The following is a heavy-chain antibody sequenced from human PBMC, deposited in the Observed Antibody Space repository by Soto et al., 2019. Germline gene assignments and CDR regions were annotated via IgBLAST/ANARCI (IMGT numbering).Heavy chain of an antibody. CDR3: ARRSQYHWNHPLDY. D-gene: IGHD1-20*01. V-gene: IGHV3-53*01. CDR1: GFSVSSNY. J-gene: IGHJ4*02. CDR2: IYSGGTT. Sequence: GGSLRLSCAASGFSVSSNYMSWVRQAPGKGLEWVSLIYSGGTTYYADSVKGRFTISRDNSKNTLYLQMDSLRAEDTAVYFCARRSQYHWNHPLDYWGMGTLV.